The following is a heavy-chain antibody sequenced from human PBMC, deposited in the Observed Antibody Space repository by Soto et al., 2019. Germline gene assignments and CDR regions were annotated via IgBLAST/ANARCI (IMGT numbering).Heavy chain of an antibody. D-gene: IGHD2-2*01. CDR2: VSYDGSKK. V-gene: IGHV3-30*18. J-gene: IGHJ6*02. CDR1: GFTFNNYG. Sequence: QSGGSLRLSCAASGFTFNNYGVHWVRQAPGKGLEWVAIVSYDGSKKYYADSVKGRFTISRDNSKSTLYLQMNSLRAEDTAVYYCAKAHCSSTSCYPNYYYYYGMDVWGQGTTVTVSS. CDR3: AKAHCSSTSCYPNYYYYYGMDV.